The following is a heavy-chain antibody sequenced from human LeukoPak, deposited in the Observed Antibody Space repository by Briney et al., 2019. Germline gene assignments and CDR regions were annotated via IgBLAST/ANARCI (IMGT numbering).Heavy chain of an antibody. V-gene: IGHV3-23*01. D-gene: IGHD3-10*01. CDR1: GFTFSRYA. Sequence: GGSLRLSCAASGFTFSRYAMNWVRQAPGKGLEWVSAISGNAVTTYYADSVKGRFTISRDNSKNTLYLHINSLRVDDTAVYYCATPLWFGELWGAFDYWGQGTLVTVSS. CDR2: ISGNAVTT. J-gene: IGHJ4*02. CDR3: ATPLWFGELWGAFDY.